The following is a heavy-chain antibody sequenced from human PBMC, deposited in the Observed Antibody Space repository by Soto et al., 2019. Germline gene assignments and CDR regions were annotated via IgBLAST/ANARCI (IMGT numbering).Heavy chain of an antibody. J-gene: IGHJ4*02. CDR3: ARHSYSSTPFDY. D-gene: IGHD6-13*01. CDR2: IYHSGST. CDR1: GGSISSGGYS. V-gene: IGHV4-30-2*01. Sequence: PSETLSLTCAVSGGSISSGGYSWSWIRQPPGKGLEWIGYIYHSGSTYYNPSLKSRVTISVDRSKNQFSLKLSSVTAADTAVYYCARHSYSSTPFDYWGQGALVTVSS.